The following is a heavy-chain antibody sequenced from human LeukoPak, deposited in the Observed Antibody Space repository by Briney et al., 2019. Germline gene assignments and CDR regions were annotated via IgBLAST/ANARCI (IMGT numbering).Heavy chain of an antibody. V-gene: IGHV3-30*03. CDR1: GFTFSDYA. Sequence: GGSLRLSCAASGFTFSDYAIHWVRQAPGKGLEWVAVISYDGSNKYYADSVKGRFTISRDNAKNSLYLQMNSLRAEDTAVYYCARAIHYGSGSSYFDYWGQRTLVTVSS. J-gene: IGHJ4*02. CDR3: ARAIHYGSGSSYFDY. D-gene: IGHD3-10*01. CDR2: ISYDGSNK.